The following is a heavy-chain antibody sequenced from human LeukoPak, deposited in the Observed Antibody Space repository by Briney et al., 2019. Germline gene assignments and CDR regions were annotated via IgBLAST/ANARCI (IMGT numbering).Heavy chain of an antibody. CDR1: GFTFSSYG. Sequence: GGSLRLSCAASGFTFSSYGMHWVRQAPGKGLEWVAVISYDGSKKYYADSVKGRFTISRDNSKNTLYLQMNSLRAEDTAVYYCAKEGDFWSGYSDYWGQGTLVTVSS. V-gene: IGHV3-30*18. D-gene: IGHD3-3*01. CDR2: ISYDGSKK. CDR3: AKEGDFWSGYSDY. J-gene: IGHJ4*02.